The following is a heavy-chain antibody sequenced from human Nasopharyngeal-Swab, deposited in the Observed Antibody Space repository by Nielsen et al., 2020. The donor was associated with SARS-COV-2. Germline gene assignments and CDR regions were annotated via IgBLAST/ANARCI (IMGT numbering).Heavy chain of an antibody. D-gene: IGHD3-3*01. CDR2: IGAYNGNT. V-gene: IGHV1-18*01. Sequence: ASVKVSCKASGYIFTSYDIIWVRQAPGQGLEWMGWIGAYNGNTNYAQKFQDRVTMTTDTSTSTVYMELRRLRSDDTAVYYCARHGVAEDYWGQGTLVTVSS. CDR3: ARHGVAEDY. CDR1: GYIFTSYD. J-gene: IGHJ4*02.